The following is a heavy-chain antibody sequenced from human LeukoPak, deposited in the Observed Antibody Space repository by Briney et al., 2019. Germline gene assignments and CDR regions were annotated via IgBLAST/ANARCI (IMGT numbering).Heavy chain of an antibody. J-gene: IGHJ3*02. CDR2: IYYSGST. D-gene: IGHD4-17*01. CDR3: GGGDYVYPWYAFDI. Sequence: SQTLSLTCTVSGGSISSGSYYWGWIRQPPGKGLEWIGSIYYSGSTYYNPSLKSRVTISVDTSKNQFSLKLSSVTAADTAVYYCGGGDYVYPWYAFDIWGQGTMVTVSS. CDR1: GGSISSGSYY. V-gene: IGHV4-39*01.